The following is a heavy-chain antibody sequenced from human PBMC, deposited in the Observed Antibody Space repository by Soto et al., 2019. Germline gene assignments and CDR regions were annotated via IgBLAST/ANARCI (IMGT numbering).Heavy chain of an antibody. CDR3: ARDSPGGFSSGSYYYYGMDV. Sequence: GGSLRLSCAASGFTFSSYSMNWVRQAPGKGLEWVSYISSSSSTIYYADSVKGRFTISRDNAKNSLYLQMNSLRDEDTAVYYCARDSPGGFSSGSYYYYGMDVWGQGTTVTVSS. J-gene: IGHJ6*02. D-gene: IGHD3-16*01. CDR2: ISSSSSTI. V-gene: IGHV3-48*02. CDR1: GFTFSSYS.